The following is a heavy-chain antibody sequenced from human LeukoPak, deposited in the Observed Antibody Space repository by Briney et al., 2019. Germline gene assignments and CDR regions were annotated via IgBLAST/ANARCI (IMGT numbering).Heavy chain of an antibody. V-gene: IGHV1-2*02. J-gene: IGHJ4*02. D-gene: IGHD3-22*01. Sequence: PGRSQRLSCAASGFTFSSYVMHWVRQAPGQGLEWMGWINPNSGGTNYAQKFQGRVTMTRDTSISTAYMELSRLRSDDTAVYYCARAHETEKGTMIVATAYYFDYWGQGTLVTVSS. CDR3: ARAHETEKGTMIVATAYYFDY. CDR2: INPNSGGT. CDR1: GFTFSSYV.